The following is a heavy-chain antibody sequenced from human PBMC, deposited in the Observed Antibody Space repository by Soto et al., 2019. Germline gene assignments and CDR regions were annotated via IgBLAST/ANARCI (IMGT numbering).Heavy chain of an antibody. CDR3: ARGGQRFLEQYYFDY. Sequence: QVQLVQSGAEVKKPGSSVKVSCKASGGTFSSYAISWVRQAPGQGLEWMGGIIPIFGTANYAQKSQGRLTIPADEATRTAYMGLSGLRSEDTAVYYCARGGQRFLEQYYFDYWGQGTLVTVSS. CDR2: IIPIFGTA. CDR1: GGTFSSYA. J-gene: IGHJ4*02. D-gene: IGHD3-3*01. V-gene: IGHV1-69*12.